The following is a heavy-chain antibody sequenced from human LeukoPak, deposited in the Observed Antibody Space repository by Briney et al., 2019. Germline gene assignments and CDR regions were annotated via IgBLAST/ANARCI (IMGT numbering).Heavy chain of an antibody. J-gene: IGHJ4*02. CDR3: ARDHSSGWYSGPGFDY. Sequence: ASVKVSCKASGYTFTSYGISWVRQAPGQGLEWMGWISAYSGNTNYAQKLQGRVTMTTDTSTSTAYMELRSLRSDDTAVYYCARDHSSGWYSGPGFDYWGQGTLVTVSS. CDR1: GYTFTSYG. D-gene: IGHD6-19*01. CDR2: ISAYSGNT. V-gene: IGHV1-18*01.